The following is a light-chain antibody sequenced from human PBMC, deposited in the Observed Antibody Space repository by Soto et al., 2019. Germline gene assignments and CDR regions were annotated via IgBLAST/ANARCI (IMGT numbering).Light chain of an antibody. CDR2: RNN. CDR3: AAWDDSLSGVV. J-gene: IGLJ2*01. Sequence: QSVLTQPPSASGTPGQRVTISCSGSSSNIGSNYVYWYQQLPGTAPKLLIYRNNQRPSGVPDRFSGSKSGTSVSLAISGLRSEDEADYYCAAWDDSLSGVVFGGGTKLPS. V-gene: IGLV1-47*01. CDR1: SSNIGSNY.